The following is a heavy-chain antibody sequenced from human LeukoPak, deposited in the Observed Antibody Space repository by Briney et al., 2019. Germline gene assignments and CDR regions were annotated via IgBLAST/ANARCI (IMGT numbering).Heavy chain of an antibody. V-gene: IGHV1-18*01. CDR1: GYTFTSYG. CDR3: ARNGGYYDSSGYPPDY. J-gene: IGHJ4*02. Sequence: GASVKVSCKASGYTFTSYGISWVRQAPGQGLEWMGWISAYNGNTNYAQKLQGRVTMTTDTSTSTAYMELRSLRSDDTAVYYCARNGGYYDSSGYPPDYWGQGTLVTVSS. CDR2: ISAYNGNT. D-gene: IGHD3-22*01.